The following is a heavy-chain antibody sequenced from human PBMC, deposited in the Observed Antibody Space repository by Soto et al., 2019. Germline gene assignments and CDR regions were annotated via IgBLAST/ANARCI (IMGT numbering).Heavy chain of an antibody. J-gene: IGHJ4*02. D-gene: IGHD2-8*02. V-gene: IGHV3-7*04. CDR1: GFTFSYEW. Sequence: GGSLRLSCAASGFTFSYEWMSWVRQAPGQGLQWVANINQDGSQRYYVDSVKGRFTVSRDNARNSLYLEMSGLRAEDTAVYYCTKERHCTRDSCALFSGIFFDSWGQGALVTVSS. CDR3: TKERHCTRDSCALFSGIFFDS. CDR2: INQDGSQR.